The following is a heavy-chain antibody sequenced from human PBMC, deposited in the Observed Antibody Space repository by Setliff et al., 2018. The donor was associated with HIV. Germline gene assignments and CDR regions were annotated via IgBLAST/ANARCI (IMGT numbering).Heavy chain of an antibody. CDR2: IYTSGIT. J-gene: IGHJ3*02. Sequence: SETLSLTCTVAGISVSSGSYFWTWIRQPAGKGLEWIGRIYTSGITNYNPSLKSRVTISVDTSKNQFSLKLNSVTAADTAVYYCAMYDSRVDAFDIWGQGTMVTVSS. CDR3: AMYDSRVDAFDI. V-gene: IGHV4-61*02. CDR1: GISVSSGSYF. D-gene: IGHD3-22*01.